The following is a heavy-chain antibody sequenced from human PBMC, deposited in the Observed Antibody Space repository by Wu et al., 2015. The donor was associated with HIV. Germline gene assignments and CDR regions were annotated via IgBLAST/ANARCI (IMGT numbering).Heavy chain of an antibody. V-gene: IGHV1-2*02. CDR1: GYTFTGYY. Sequence: QLVQSGAEVKKPGASVKVSCKASGYTFTGYYMHWVRQAPGQGLEWMGWISPNSGGTNYAHNFQGRVTMTRDTSINTAYMELSSLRSDDTAVYYCARGRQQPGLVDYWGQGTLVTVSS. J-gene: IGHJ4*02. CDR2: ISPNSGGT. CDR3: ARGRQQPGLVDY. D-gene: IGHD6-13*01.